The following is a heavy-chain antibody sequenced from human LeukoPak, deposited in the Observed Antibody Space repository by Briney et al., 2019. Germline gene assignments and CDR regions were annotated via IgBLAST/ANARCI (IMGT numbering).Heavy chain of an antibody. CDR3: ARVIPYIVVVPAAMGWFDP. CDR2: INRSGST. D-gene: IGHD2-2*01. CDR1: GGSFSGYY. J-gene: IGHJ5*02. V-gene: IGHV4-34*01. Sequence: PSETLSLTXAVYGGSFSGYYWSWIRQPPGKGLEWIGEINRSGSTNYNPSLKSRVTISVDTSKNQFSLKLSSVTAADTAVYYCARVIPYIVVVPAAMGWFDPWGQGTLVTVSS.